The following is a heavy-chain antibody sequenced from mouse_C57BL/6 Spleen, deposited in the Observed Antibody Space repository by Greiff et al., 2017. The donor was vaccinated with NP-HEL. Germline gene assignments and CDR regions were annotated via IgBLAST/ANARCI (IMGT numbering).Heavy chain of an antibody. Sequence: VKLVESGPGLVQPSQSLSITCTVSGFSLTSYGVHWVRQSPGKGLEWLGVIWRGGSTDYNAAFMSRLSITKDNSKSQVFFKMNSLQADDTAIYYCAKNGGYDWYFDVWGTGTTVTVSS. CDR2: IWRGGST. D-gene: IGHD2-2*01. J-gene: IGHJ1*03. V-gene: IGHV2-5*01. CDR1: GFSLTSYG. CDR3: AKNGGYDWYFDV.